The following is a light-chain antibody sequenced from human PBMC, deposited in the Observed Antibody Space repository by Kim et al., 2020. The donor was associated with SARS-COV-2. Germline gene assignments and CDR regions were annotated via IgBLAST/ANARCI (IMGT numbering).Light chain of an antibody. V-gene: IGLV2-14*01. CDR2: DVS. Sequence: QSALTQPASVSGYPGQSITISCTGTSSDVGGYNYVSWYQQHPGKAPKFMIYDVSKRPSGVSDRFSGSKSGNTASLTISGLQAEYEADYYCSSYTNTNSVFGGGTQLTVL. J-gene: IGLJ7*01. CDR3: SSYTNTNSV. CDR1: SSDVGGYNY.